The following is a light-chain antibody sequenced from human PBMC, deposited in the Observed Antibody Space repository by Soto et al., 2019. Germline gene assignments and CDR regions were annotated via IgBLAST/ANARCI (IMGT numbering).Light chain of an antibody. Sequence: DIQMTQSPSTLSASVGDRVTITCRASQSISRWLVWYQQKPGKAPKLLIYKASSLESGVPSRFSGSGSGTEFTLTISSLQADDFATYYCQQYNSYWTFGQGTKVEIK. CDR1: QSISRW. CDR3: QQYNSYWT. V-gene: IGKV1-5*03. CDR2: KAS. J-gene: IGKJ1*01.